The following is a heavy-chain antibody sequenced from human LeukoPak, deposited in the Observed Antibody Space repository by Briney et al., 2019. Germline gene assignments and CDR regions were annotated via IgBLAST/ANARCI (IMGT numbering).Heavy chain of an antibody. D-gene: IGHD5-18*01. J-gene: IGHJ4*02. CDR1: GGSIISSSFY. V-gene: IGHV4-39*07. Sequence: PSETLSLTCTVSGGSIISSSFYWGWVRQPPGKGLEWIVSIYYTGSTYYNPSLKSRVTISVDTSKNKFSLKLSSVTDEDMAVYYCARVDTAMDSFEYWGQGTLVTVSS. CDR2: IYYTGST. CDR3: ARVDTAMDSFEY.